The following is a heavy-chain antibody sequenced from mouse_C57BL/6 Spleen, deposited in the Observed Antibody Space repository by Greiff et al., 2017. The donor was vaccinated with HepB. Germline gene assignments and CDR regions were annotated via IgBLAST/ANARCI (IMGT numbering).Heavy chain of an antibody. CDR2: INPNYGTT. CDR3: ARNYYGSNYAMDY. V-gene: IGHV1-39*01. CDR1: GYSFTDYN. Sequence: VHVKQSGPELVKPGASVKISCKASGYSFTDYNMNWVKQSNGKSLEWIGVINPNYGTTSYNQKFKGKATLTVDQSSSTAYMQLNSLTSEDSAVYYCARNYYGSNYAMDYWGQGTSVTVSS. J-gene: IGHJ4*01. D-gene: IGHD1-1*01.